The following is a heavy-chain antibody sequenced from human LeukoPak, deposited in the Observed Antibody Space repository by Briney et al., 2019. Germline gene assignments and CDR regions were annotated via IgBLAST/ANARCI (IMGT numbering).Heavy chain of an antibody. CDR3: ARTNSSSWCQDFDY. J-gene: IGHJ4*02. Sequence: GGSLRLSCAASGFTVSSYAMSWVRQAPGKGLEWVAGISAGGGSTYYADSVKGRFTISRDNAKNSLYLQMNSLRAEDTAVYYCARTNSSSWCQDFDYWGQGTLVTVSS. CDR1: GFTVSSYA. D-gene: IGHD6-13*01. CDR2: ISAGGGST. V-gene: IGHV3-23*01.